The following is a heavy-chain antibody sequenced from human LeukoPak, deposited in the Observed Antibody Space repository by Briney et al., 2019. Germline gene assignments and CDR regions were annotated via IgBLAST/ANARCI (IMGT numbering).Heavy chain of an antibody. CDR3: GSLAAAGRGAFDI. D-gene: IGHD6-13*01. V-gene: IGHV4-39*01. J-gene: IGHJ3*02. CDR2: IYYSGST. Sequence: PSETLSLTCTVSGGSISSSSYYWGWIRQPPGKGLEWIGSIYYSGSTYYNPSLKSRVTISVDTSKNQFTLKLSSVTAADTAVYYCGSLAAAGRGAFDIWGQGTMVTVSS. CDR1: GGSISSSSYY.